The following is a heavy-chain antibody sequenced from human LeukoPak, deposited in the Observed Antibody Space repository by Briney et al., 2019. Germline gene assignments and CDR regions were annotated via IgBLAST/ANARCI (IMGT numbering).Heavy chain of an antibody. Sequence: PSETLSLTCTVSPDSTTSNFWSWVRQPPGKGLEWIGEIHRSGSTNYNPSLQSRVTISIDRSKDQIALELSSVTAADTAVYYCAREIVGGFNPGAYWGQGTLVTVSS. CDR3: AREIVGGFNPGAY. CDR2: IHRSGST. CDR1: PDSTTSNF. J-gene: IGHJ4*02. V-gene: IGHV4-4*02. D-gene: IGHD1-14*01.